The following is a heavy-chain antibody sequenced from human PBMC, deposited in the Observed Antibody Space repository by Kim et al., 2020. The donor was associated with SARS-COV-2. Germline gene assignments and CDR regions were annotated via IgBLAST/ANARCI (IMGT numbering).Heavy chain of an antibody. V-gene: IGHV3-23*01. D-gene: IGHD6-13*01. J-gene: IGHJ4*02. CDR1: GFTFSSYA. CDR2: ISGSGGST. CDR3: ANCRYSSSCVNFDY. Sequence: GGSLRLSCAASGFTFSSYAMSCVRQAPGKGLEWVSAISGSGGSTYYADSVKGRFTISRDNSKNTLYLQMNSLRAEDTAVYYCANCRYSSSCVNFDYWGQGTLVTVSS.